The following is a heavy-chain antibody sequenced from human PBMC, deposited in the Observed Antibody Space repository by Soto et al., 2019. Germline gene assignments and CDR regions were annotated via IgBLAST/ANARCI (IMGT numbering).Heavy chain of an antibody. Sequence: SETLSLTCAVYGGSFSGYYWSWIRQPPGKGLEWIGEINHSGSTNYNPSLKSRVTISVDTSKNQFSLKLSSVTAADTAVYYCARTGAWRGSYYTYYYGMDVWGQGTTVTVSS. V-gene: IGHV4-34*01. CDR3: ARTGAWRGSYYTYYYGMDV. D-gene: IGHD1-26*01. J-gene: IGHJ6*02. CDR1: GGSFSGYY. CDR2: INHSGST.